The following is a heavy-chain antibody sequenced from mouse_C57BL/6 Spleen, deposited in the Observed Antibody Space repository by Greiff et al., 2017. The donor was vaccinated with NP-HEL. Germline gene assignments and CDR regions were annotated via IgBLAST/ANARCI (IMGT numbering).Heavy chain of an antibody. Sequence: QVQLQQSGPELVKPGASVKISCKASGYAFSSSWMNWVKQRPGKGLEWIGRIYPGDGDTNYNGKFKGKATLTAEKSSRTAYMQLSSLSSEVSAVYFCARDYSNPFAYWGQGTLVTVSA. J-gene: IGHJ3*01. D-gene: IGHD2-5*01. V-gene: IGHV1-82*01. CDR1: GYAFSSSW. CDR2: IYPGDGDT. CDR3: ARDYSNPFAY.